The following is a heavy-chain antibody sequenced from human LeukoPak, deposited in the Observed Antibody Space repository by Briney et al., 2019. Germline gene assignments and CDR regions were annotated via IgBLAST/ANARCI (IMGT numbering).Heavy chain of an antibody. CDR3: ARRAGVYWDEYSSSSGAFDI. D-gene: IGHD6-6*01. CDR1: GGSISSYY. V-gene: IGHV4-59*08. Sequence: SSETLSLTCTVSGGSISSYYWSWIRQPPGKGLEWIGYIYYSGSTNYNPSLKSRVTISVDTSKNQFSLKLSSVTAADTAVYYCARRAGVYWDEYSSSSGAFDIWGQGTMVTVSS. J-gene: IGHJ3*02. CDR2: IYYSGST.